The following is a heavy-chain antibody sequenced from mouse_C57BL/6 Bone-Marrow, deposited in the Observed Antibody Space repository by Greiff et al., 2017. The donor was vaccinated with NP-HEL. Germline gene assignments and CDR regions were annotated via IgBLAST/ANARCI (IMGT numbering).Heavy chain of an antibody. CDR1: GFTFSDYY. CDR2: INYDGSST. CDR3: ARGPPTGYYFDY. Sequence: EVQLVESEGGLVQPGSSMKLSCTASGFTFSDYYMAWVRQVPEKGLEWVANINYDGSSTYYLDSLKSRFIISRDNAKNILYLQRSSLKSEDTATYYCARGPPTGYYFDYWGQGTTLTVSS. V-gene: IGHV5-16*01. D-gene: IGHD4-1*02. J-gene: IGHJ2*01.